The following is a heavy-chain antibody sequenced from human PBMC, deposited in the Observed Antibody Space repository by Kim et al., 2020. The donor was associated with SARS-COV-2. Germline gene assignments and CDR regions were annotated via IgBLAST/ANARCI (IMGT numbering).Heavy chain of an antibody. CDR2: IYTGGST. V-gene: IGHV3-66*01. D-gene: IGHD5-18*01. J-gene: IGHJ6*02. CDR3: ARDPVDTEGYSLDV. Sequence: GGSLRLSCAASGFTVTSNYMSWVRQAPGKGLEWVSVIYTGGSTYYADSVKGRFTIFRDNSKKTVYLQMNSLRAEDTAGYYYARDPVDTEGYSLDVRGQGTTVTVSS. CDR1: GFTVTSNY.